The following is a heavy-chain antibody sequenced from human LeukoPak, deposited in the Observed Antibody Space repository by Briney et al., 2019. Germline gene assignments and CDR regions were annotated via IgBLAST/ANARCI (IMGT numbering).Heavy chain of an antibody. CDR1: GFTFSSYG. V-gene: IGHV3-30*02. CDR3: AKWISSVMYYYDSSGYPRFDY. J-gene: IGHJ4*02. CDR2: IRYDGSNK. Sequence: GGSLRLSCAASGFTFSSYGMHWVRQAPGKGLEWVAFIRYDGSNKYYADSVKGRFTISRDNSKNTLYLQMNSLRAEDTAVYYCAKWISSVMYYYDSSGYPRFDYWGQGTLVTVSS. D-gene: IGHD3-22*01.